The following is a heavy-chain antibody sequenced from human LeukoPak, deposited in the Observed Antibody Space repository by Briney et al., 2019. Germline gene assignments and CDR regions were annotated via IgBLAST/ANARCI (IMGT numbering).Heavy chain of an antibody. V-gene: IGHV4-4*07. Sequence: PSETLSLTCTVSGGSISSYYWSWMRHPAGKGLEGIGRIYTSGSTNYNPSLKSRVTMAVDTSKNQFSLKLSSVTAADTAVYYCARNFYESSGYFDDACDIWGQGTMVTVSS. CDR2: IYTSGST. D-gene: IGHD3-22*01. J-gene: IGHJ3*02. CDR3: ARNFYESSGYFDDACDI. CDR1: GGSISSYY.